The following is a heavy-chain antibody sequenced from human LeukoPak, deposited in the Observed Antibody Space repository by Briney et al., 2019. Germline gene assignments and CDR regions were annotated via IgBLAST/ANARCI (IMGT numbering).Heavy chain of an antibody. Sequence: GGSLRLSCAGSGFTFSNAWMSWVRQVPGKGLEWVGRIKSKPNGETTDYAASVEGRFTVSRDDSKNTLYLQMNSLRAEDTAVYYCAKESTYYYDSSGPADYWGQGTLVTVSS. D-gene: IGHD3-22*01. J-gene: IGHJ4*02. CDR1: GFTFSNAW. CDR2: IKSKPNGETT. CDR3: AKESTYYYDSSGPADY. V-gene: IGHV3-15*01.